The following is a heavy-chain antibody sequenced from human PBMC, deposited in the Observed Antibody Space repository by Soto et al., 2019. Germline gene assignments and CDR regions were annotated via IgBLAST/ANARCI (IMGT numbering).Heavy chain of an antibody. CDR2: IGYDGREK. Sequence: QVQLVESGGGVVQPGKSLRLSCAASGFSFSTYGMHWVRQAPGRGLGWVALIGYDGREKYYADSVTGRFTISRDIVRRTVSLHLHSPRDDGPAVYFCVGAANSAGPTYGGPGTRVTVPS. CDR3: VGAANSAGPTY. CDR1: GFSFSTYG. V-gene: IGHV3-33*01. D-gene: IGHD6-25*01. J-gene: IGHJ4*02.